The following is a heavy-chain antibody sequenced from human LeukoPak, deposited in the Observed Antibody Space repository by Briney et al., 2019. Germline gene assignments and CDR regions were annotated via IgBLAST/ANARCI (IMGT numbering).Heavy chain of an antibody. Sequence: SVKVSCKASGGTFSSYAISWVRQAPGQGLEWMGGIIPIFGTANYAQKFQGRVTLTRDTSASTVYVELNSLRSEDTAVNYCGRGGSSGVDYWGQGTLVTVSS. V-gene: IGHV1-69*05. CDR1: GGTFSSYA. CDR3: GRGGSSGVDY. J-gene: IGHJ4*02. D-gene: IGHD2-15*01. CDR2: IIPIFGTA.